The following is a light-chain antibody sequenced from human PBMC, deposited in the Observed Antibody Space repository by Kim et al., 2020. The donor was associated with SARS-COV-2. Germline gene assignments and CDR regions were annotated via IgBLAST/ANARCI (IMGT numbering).Light chain of an antibody. J-gene: IGLJ3*02. CDR1: KLEEKF. V-gene: IGLV3-1*01. CDR3: QTWDSSIVV. CDR2: EDI. Sequence: SVSPRQAATITCSGDKLEEKFVSWFRQKPGQSPVLVIYEDIKRPSGTPERISGSTSGNTATLTIGGTQAMDEADYYCQTWDSSIVVFGGGTQLTVL.